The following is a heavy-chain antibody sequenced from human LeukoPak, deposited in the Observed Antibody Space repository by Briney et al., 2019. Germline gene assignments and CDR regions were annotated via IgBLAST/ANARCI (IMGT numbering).Heavy chain of an antibody. V-gene: IGHV4-39*01. D-gene: IGHD3-22*01. J-gene: IGHJ4*02. CDR2: ISYSGST. CDR3: ARLVYSSGYYLIFDY. CDR1: NCSISSSSYY. Sequence: SETLSLTCTVSNCSISSSSYYWGWIRQPPGKGLEWIGSISYSGSTYYNPSLKSRVTIYVDTSKNQFSLKLSSVTAADTAVYYCARLVYSSGYYLIFDYWGQGTLVTVSS.